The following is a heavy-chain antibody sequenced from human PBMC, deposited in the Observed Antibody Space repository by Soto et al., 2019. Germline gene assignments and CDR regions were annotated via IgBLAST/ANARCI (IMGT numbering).Heavy chain of an antibody. CDR2: INHSGST. J-gene: IGHJ6*02. Sequence: SETLSLTCAVYGGSFSGYYWSWIRQPPGKGLEWIGEINHSGSTNYNPSLKSRVTISVETTKNQFSLKLNSVTAADTAVYYCARGVGELLRYYYYYGMDVWGQGTTVTVSS. CDR1: GGSFSGYY. CDR3: ARGVGELLRYYYYYGMDV. D-gene: IGHD1-26*01. V-gene: IGHV4-34*01.